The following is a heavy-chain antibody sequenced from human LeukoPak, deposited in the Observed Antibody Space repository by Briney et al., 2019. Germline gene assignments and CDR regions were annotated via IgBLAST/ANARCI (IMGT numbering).Heavy chain of an antibody. D-gene: IGHD3/OR15-3a*01. V-gene: IGHV4-61*02. J-gene: IGHJ4*02. Sequence: PSETLSVNCTVSGGSISSGSYYWSWIRQPAGKGLEWIGRIYTSGSTNYNPSLKSRVTISVDTSKNQFSLKLSSVTAADTAVYYCARDRRSSGTDWGQGTLVTVSS. CDR3: ARDRRSSGTD. CDR1: GGSISSGSYY. CDR2: IYTSGST.